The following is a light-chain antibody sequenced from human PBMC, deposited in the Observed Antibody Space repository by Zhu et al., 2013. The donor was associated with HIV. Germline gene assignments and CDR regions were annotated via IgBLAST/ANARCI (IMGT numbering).Light chain of an antibody. V-gene: IGKV3-20*01. Sequence: EIVLTQSPGTLSLSPGERATLSCRASQSVSSNYFAWYQQKPGQPPMLLIFGASTRATGIPDRFSGSGSGTDFTLTISRVEPEDFAVYYCQQYGRSPLTFGGGTTVEIK. CDR1: QSVSSNY. J-gene: IGKJ4*01. CDR3: QQYGRSPLT. CDR2: GAS.